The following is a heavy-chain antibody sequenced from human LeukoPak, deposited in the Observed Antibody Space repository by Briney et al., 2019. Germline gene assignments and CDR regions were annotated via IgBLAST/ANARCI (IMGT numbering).Heavy chain of an antibody. CDR1: RLTSSSYA. CDR2: ISGSGDST. V-gene: IGHV3-23*01. Sequence: GGALRLSCAAPRLTSSSYALSWVRQAPGKGLEWVSTISGSGDSTYYADSVKGRFTISRDNSKNTLYLQMNSLRAEDTAVYYCAKGGSPRYWGQGTLVTVSS. J-gene: IGHJ4*02. D-gene: IGHD2-15*01. CDR3: AKGGSPRY.